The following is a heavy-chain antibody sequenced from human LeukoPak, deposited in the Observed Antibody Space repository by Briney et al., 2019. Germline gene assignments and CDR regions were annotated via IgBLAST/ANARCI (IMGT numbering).Heavy chain of an antibody. D-gene: IGHD6-19*01. CDR2: IRYDGSNK. Sequence: LAGGSLRLSCAASGFTFSSYGMHWVRQAPGKGLEWVAFIRYDGSNKYYADSVKGRFTISRDNFKNTLYLQMNSLRAEDTAVYYCAKSVSGWYLDAFDIWGQGTMVTVSS. CDR1: GFTFSSYG. J-gene: IGHJ3*02. CDR3: AKSVSGWYLDAFDI. V-gene: IGHV3-30*02.